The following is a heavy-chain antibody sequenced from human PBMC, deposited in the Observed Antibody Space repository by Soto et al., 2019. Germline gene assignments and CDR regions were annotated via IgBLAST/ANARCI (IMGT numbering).Heavy chain of an antibody. J-gene: IGHJ4*02. D-gene: IGHD4-17*01. V-gene: IGHV3-21*01. CDR1: GFTFSSYS. CDR3: ARVADDYGDYFDY. Sequence: GGSLRLSCAASGFTFSSYSMNWVRQAPGKGLEWVSFISNNISSYSDIYYADSVKGRFTISRDNAKNSLYLQMNSLRAEDTAVYYCARVADDYGDYFDYWGQGTLVTVSS. CDR2: ISNNISSYSDI.